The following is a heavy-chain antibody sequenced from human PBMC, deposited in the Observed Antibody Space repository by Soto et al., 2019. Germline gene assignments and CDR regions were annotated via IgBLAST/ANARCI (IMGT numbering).Heavy chain of an antibody. J-gene: IGHJ5*02. V-gene: IGHV3-23*01. CDR2: ISGSGGST. D-gene: IGHD6-13*01. Sequence: GGSLRLSCAASGFTFSSYAMSWVRQAPGKGLEWVSAISGSGGSTYYADSVKGRFTISRDNSKNTLYLQMNSLRAEDTAVYYCAKDYTVSGSSWLNNWFDPWGQGTLVTVSS. CDR1: GFTFSSYA. CDR3: AKDYTVSGSSWLNNWFDP.